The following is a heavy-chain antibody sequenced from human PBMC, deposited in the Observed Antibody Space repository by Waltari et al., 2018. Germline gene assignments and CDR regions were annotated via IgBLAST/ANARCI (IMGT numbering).Heavy chain of an antibody. D-gene: IGHD7-27*01. CDR3: ARGRTGGNDY. CDR2: INHSGST. CDR1: GGSFSGYY. J-gene: IGHJ4*02. V-gene: IGHV4-34*01. Sequence: QVQLQQWGAGLLNPSEPLSLTCAVYGGSFSGYYWSWIRQPPGKGLEWIGEINHSGSTNYNPSLKSRVTISVDTSKNQFSLKLISVTAADTAVYYCARGRTGGNDYWGQGTLVTVSS.